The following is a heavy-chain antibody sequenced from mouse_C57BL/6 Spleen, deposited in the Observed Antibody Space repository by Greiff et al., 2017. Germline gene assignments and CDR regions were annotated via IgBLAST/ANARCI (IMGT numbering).Heavy chain of an antibody. CDR3: TRATVYYFDG. CDR1: GFTFSSYA. CDR2: ISSGGDYT. J-gene: IGHJ2*01. V-gene: IGHV5-9-1*02. Sequence: EVKLVESGEGLVKPGGSLKLSCAASGFTFSSYAMSWVRQTPEKRLEWVAYISSGGDYTYYAVNVKGRVTISRDNARNTLYLQMSSLKSEDTAMYYCTRATVYYFDGWGQGTTLTVSS. D-gene: IGHD1-1*01.